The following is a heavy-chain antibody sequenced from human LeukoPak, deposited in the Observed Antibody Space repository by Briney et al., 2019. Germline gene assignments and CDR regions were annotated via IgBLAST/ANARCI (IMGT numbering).Heavy chain of an antibody. CDR2: ISGNGAIT. CDR3: ARDPFTISIFGSFDY. J-gene: IGHJ4*02. D-gene: IGHD3-3*01. Sequence: GGSLRLSCAASGFTFTSYSMNWVRQTPRKGLEWLAHISGNGAITYYADSVKGRFTISRDNARNSLYLQMNSLRAEDTAVYFCARDPFTISIFGSFDYWGQGSLVTVSS. CDR1: GFTFTSYS. V-gene: IGHV3-48*01.